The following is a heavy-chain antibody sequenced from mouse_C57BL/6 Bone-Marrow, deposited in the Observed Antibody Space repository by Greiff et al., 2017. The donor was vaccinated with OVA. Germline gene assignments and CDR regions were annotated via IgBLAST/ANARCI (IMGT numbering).Heavy chain of an antibody. J-gene: IGHJ4*01. CDR1: GYTFTDYN. CDR2: INPNNGGT. Sequence: VQLQQSGPELVKPGASVKISCKASGYTFTDYNMDWVKQSHGKSLEWIGDINPNNGGTNYNQKFKGKATLTADTSSSTAYMELSSLTSEDTAVYYCARRRAWERNAMDYWGQGTSVTVSS. D-gene: IGHD3-3*01. CDR3: ARRRAWERNAMDY. V-gene: IGHV1-18*01.